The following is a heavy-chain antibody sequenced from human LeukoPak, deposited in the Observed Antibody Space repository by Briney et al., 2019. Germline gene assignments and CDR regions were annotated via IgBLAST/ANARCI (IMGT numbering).Heavy chain of an antibody. J-gene: IGHJ4*02. D-gene: IGHD2-2*01. CDR2: VSGYTGNT. V-gene: IGHV1-18*01. CDR3: ARGEVSASLYFFDF. CDR1: GYSFTTYG. Sequence: ASVKVSCKASGYSFTTYGVSWVRQAPGQGLEWMGWVSGYTGNTNYAERFQGRVTMTTDTSTSTVYLELTSLRSDDTAVYYCARGEVSASLYFFDFLGQGTLVTVS.